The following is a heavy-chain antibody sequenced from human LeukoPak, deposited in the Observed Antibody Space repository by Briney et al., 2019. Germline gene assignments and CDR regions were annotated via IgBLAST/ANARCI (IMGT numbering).Heavy chain of an antibody. CDR1: GFTFDDYA. J-gene: IGHJ6*03. Sequence: GRSLRLSCAASGFTFDDYAMHWVRQAPGKGLEWVSGISWNSGSIGHADSVKGRFTISRDNAKNSLYLQMNSLRAEDTALYYCAKALKAGRYYYYMDVWGKGTTVTVSS. CDR2: ISWNSGSI. V-gene: IGHV3-9*01. CDR3: AKALKAGRYYYYMDV. D-gene: IGHD6-6*01.